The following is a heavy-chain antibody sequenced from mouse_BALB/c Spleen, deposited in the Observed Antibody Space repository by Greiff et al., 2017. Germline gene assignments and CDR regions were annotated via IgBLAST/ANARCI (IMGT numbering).Heavy chain of an antibody. Sequence: QVQLQQSGAELMKPGASVKISCKATGYTFSSYWIEWVKQRPGHGLEWIGEILPGSGSTNYNEKFKGQATFTADTSSNTAYMQLSSLTSEDSAVYYSARSYYGNYVGRYFDYWGQGTTLTVSS. CDR2: ILPGSGST. V-gene: IGHV1-9*01. D-gene: IGHD2-10*01. CDR1: GYTFSSYW. J-gene: IGHJ2*01. CDR3: ARSYYGNYVGRYFDY.